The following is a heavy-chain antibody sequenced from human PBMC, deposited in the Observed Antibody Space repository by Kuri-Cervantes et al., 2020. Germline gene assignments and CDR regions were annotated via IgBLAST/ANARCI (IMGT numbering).Heavy chain of an antibody. CDR2: ISGSGGST. J-gene: IGHJ4*02. CDR3: AKDLTTVVTPDYFDY. Sequence: GGSLRLSCAASGFIFSAYAMTWVRQAPGKGLEWVSGISGSGGSTYYADSVKGRFTISRDNSKNTLYLQMNSLRAEDTAVYYCAKDLTTVVTPDYFDYWGQGTLVTVSS. D-gene: IGHD4-23*01. CDR1: GFIFSAYA. V-gene: IGHV3-23*01.